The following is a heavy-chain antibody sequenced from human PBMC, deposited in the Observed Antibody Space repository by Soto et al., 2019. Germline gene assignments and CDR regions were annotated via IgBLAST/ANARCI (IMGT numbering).Heavy chain of an antibody. CDR1: GGSISSGDYY. CDR2: IYYSGST. J-gene: IGHJ4*02. CDR3: ARHAAVDPSFDY. Sequence: SETLSLTCTVSGGSISSGDYYWSWIRQPPGKGLEWIGYIYYSGSTNYNPSLKSRVTISVDTSKNQFSLKLSSVTAADTAVYYCARHAAVDPSFDYWGQGTQVTVSS. V-gene: IGHV4-30-4*01. D-gene: IGHD2-15*01.